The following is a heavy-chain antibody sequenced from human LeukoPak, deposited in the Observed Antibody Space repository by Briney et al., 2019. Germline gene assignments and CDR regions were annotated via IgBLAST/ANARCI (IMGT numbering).Heavy chain of an antibody. D-gene: IGHD3-22*01. J-gene: IGHJ4*02. CDR3: ARVDDTSGYSFGY. CDR1: GFTFSEHY. V-gene: IGHV3-72*01. Sequence: GGSPSLSCAASGFTFSEHYMDWVRQAPGKGLEWVGRIRKKGNSYTTEYAASVKGRFTISRDDSKNSLYLQMNSLKTEDTAVYYCARVDDTSGYSFGYWGQGTLVTVSS. CDR2: IRKKGNSYTT.